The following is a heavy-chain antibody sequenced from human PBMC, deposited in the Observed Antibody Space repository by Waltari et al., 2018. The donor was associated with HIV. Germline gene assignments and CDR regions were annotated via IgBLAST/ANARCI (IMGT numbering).Heavy chain of an antibody. CDR2: IYYSGST. CDR1: AGSLTSRRYS. D-gene: IGHD5-12*01. J-gene: IGHJ4*02. V-gene: IGHV4-31*03. CDR3: ARGDGYNHRNFDY. Sequence: QLQLQASGPGLAKPSQPLSLTCPVPAGSLTSRRYSWSWLRQHPGKGLEWIGYIYYSGSTYYNPSLKSRVTISVDTSKNQFSLKLSSVTAADTAVYYCARGDGYNHRNFDYWGQGTLVTVSS.